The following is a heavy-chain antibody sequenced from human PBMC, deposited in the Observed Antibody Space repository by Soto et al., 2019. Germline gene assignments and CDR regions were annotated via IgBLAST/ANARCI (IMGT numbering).Heavy chain of an antibody. J-gene: IGHJ4*02. D-gene: IGHD3-22*01. Sequence: SVKVSCKASGGTFSSYAISWVRQAPGQGLEWMGGIIPIFGTANYAQKFQGRVTITADESTSTAYMELSSLRSEDTAVYYCGGGGYDSSGSFDYWGQGTLVTVSS. CDR3: GGGGYDSSGSFDY. CDR1: GGTFSSYA. V-gene: IGHV1-69*13. CDR2: IIPIFGTA.